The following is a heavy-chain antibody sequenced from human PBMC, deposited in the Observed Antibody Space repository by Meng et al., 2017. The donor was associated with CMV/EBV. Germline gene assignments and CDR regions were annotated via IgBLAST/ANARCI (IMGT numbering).Heavy chain of an antibody. CDR2: IYYSGST. V-gene: IGHV4-30-4*08. D-gene: IGHD2-21*02. CDR1: GGSISSGAYY. Sequence: HLRSPGPGLVKPPQTPSLTCTVSGGSISSGAYYWSWIRQPPGKGLEWIGYIYYSGSTYYNPSLKSRVTISVDTSKNQFSLKLSSVTAADTAVYYCAREGDNPFDYWGQGTLVTVSS. J-gene: IGHJ4*02. CDR3: AREGDNPFDY.